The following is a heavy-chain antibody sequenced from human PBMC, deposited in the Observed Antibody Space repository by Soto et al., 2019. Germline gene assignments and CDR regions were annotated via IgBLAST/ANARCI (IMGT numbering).Heavy chain of an antibody. CDR3: ARGTVVTHFDY. CDR2: INAGNGNT. J-gene: IGHJ4*02. Sequence: QVQLVQSGAEEKKPGASVKVSCKASGYTFTSYAMHWVRQAPGQRLEWMGWINAGNGNTKYSQKFQGRVTITRDTSAITAYIELSSLRSEDTAVYYCARGTVVTHFDYWGQGTLVTVSS. D-gene: IGHD2-15*01. CDR1: GYTFTSYA. V-gene: IGHV1-3*05.